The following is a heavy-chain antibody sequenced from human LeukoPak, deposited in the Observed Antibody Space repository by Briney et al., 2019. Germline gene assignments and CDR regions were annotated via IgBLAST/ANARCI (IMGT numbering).Heavy chain of an antibody. CDR3: AKDPTLYSSGWPDY. CDR2: ISGSGGST. Sequence: GGSLRLSRAASGFTFSSYAMSWVRQAPGKGLEWVSAISGSGGSTYYADSVKGRFTISRDNSKNTLYLQMNSLRAEDTAVYYCAKDPTLYSSGWPDYWGQGTLVTVPS. CDR1: GFTFSSYA. J-gene: IGHJ4*02. D-gene: IGHD6-19*01. V-gene: IGHV3-23*01.